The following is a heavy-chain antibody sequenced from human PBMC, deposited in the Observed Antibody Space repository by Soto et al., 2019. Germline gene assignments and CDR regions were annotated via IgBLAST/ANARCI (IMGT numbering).Heavy chain of an antibody. J-gene: IGHJ4*02. CDR3: VRANYFDY. V-gene: IGHV4-59*01. Sequence: TLSLTCTVSGGSLTNYYWSWIRQAPGKRLEWIGDIYYSGRTNYNPSVKSRVTISVDTSKNLFSLKLTSVTAADTAVYYCVRANYFDYWGQGTLVTVSS. CDR2: IYYSGRT. CDR1: GGSLTNYY.